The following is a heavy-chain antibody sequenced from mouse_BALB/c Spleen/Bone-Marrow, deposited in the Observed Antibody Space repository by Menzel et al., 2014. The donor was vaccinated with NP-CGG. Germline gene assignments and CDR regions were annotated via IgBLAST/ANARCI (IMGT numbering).Heavy chain of an antibody. Sequence: EVQLQESGAGLVKPGASVKLSCTASGFNIKDTYMHWVKQRPEQGLEWIGRIDPANGNTKYGPKFQGKATITADTSSNTAYLQLSSLTSEDTAVYYCVSYYYGNYFDSWGQGTTRTVSS. D-gene: IGHD1-1*01. V-gene: IGHV14-3*02. CDR3: VSYYYGNYFDS. CDR1: GFNIKDTY. CDR2: IDPANGNT. J-gene: IGHJ2*01.